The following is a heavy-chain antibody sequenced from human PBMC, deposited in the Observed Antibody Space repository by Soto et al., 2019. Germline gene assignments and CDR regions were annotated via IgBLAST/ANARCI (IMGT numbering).Heavy chain of an antibody. J-gene: IGHJ5*02. V-gene: IGHV1-18*01. CDR3: ARDPHEYWTSYWFDP. D-gene: IGHD3-3*01. CDR2: ISAYDGKT. CDR1: GYNFNIYG. Sequence: DSVQVSCKASGYNFNIYGINWVRQAPGQGLELMGWISAYDGKTTYAEKFQGRVTMTTDASTSTAYMELRSLRSDDTAVYYCARDPHEYWTSYWFDPCGQGSLVTLSS.